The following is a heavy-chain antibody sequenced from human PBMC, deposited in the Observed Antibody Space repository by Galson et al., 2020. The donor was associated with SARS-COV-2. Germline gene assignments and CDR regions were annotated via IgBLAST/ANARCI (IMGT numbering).Heavy chain of an antibody. J-gene: IGHJ4*02. Sequence: ASVKVSCKASGYTFTSYDINWVRQATGQGLEWMGWMNPNSGNPGYAQKFQGRVTMTRDTSISTAYMELSSLRSEDTAVYYCARAVRGKRWLQYYYFDYWGQGTLVTVSS. CDR1: GYTFTSYD. D-gene: IGHD5-12*01. V-gene: IGHV1-8*01. CDR2: MNPNSGNP. CDR3: ARAVRGKRWLQYYYFDY.